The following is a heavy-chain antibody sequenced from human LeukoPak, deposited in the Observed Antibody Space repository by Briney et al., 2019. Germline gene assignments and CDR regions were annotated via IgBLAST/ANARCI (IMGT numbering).Heavy chain of an antibody. J-gene: IGHJ4*02. CDR1: GFTFDDYA. V-gene: IGHV3-9*01. D-gene: IGHD5-18*01. CDR3: AKGRGYSYGYLADY. Sequence: PGGSLRLSCATSGFTFDDYAMPWVRHVPGKGLEWVSGISWNSGSIGYADSVKGRFTISRDNAKNSLYLQMNSLRAEDTALYYCAKGRGYSYGYLADYWGQGTLVTVSS. CDR2: ISWNSGSI.